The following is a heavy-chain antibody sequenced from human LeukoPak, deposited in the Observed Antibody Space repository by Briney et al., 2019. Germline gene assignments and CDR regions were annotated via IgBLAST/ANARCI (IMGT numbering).Heavy chain of an antibody. Sequence: ASVTVSCKASGYTFTSYGISWVRQAPGQGREWMGWISSSNGHTTYAQRLQVRVTLTPDPSPATAYLPLSSLRSHDTAVYYCARVGYCSGGSCYPDYWGQGTLVTVSS. J-gene: IGHJ4*02. D-gene: IGHD2-15*01. V-gene: IGHV1-18*01. CDR1: GYTFTSYG. CDR2: ISSSNGHT. CDR3: ARVGYCSGGSCYPDY.